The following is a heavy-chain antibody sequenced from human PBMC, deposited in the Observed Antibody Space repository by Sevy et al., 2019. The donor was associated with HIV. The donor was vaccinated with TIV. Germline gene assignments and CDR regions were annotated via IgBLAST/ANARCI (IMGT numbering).Heavy chain of an antibody. J-gene: IGHJ4*02. CDR1: GFTFSDFW. CDR3: ARRYFDL. Sequence: GGSLRLSCKASGFTFSDFWMQWVRQAPGKGVEWVANIRQDGNEIYYGDSVKGRFTISRDNAKNALYLQMDGLRAEDTAVYYCARRYFDLWGQGTLVTVSS. CDR2: IRQDGNEI. V-gene: IGHV3-7*01.